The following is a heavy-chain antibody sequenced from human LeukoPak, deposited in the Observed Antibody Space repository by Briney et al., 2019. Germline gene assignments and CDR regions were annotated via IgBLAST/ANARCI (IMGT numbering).Heavy chain of an antibody. D-gene: IGHD5-12*01. CDR1: GYTFTSYG. Sequence: ASVKVSCKASGYTFTSYGINWVRQATGQGLEWMGWMNPNSGSTGYAQKFQGRVTITRNTSISTAYMELSGLRSEDTAVYYCARGRSTGYPYYFEYWGQGTLVTVSS. CDR3: ARGRSTGYPYYFEY. CDR2: MNPNSGST. V-gene: IGHV1-8*03. J-gene: IGHJ4*02.